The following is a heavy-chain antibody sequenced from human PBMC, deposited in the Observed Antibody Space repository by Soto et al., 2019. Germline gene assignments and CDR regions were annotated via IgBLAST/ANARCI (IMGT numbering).Heavy chain of an antibody. D-gene: IGHD6-19*01. V-gene: IGHV1-18*01. CDR3: ARDRGVAPPVAGNTHYYYYMDV. CDR1: GYSFTNYG. J-gene: IGHJ6*03. CDR2: ISAYNGNT. Sequence: QDQLVQSGVEVKKPGASVKVSCKASGYSFTNYGITWVRQAPGQGFEWMGWISAYNGNTNYAQKFQGRVTWTTDASTSTAYLELRSLRSDDTAVYYCARDRGVAPPVAGNTHYYYYMDVWGKGTTVTVSS.